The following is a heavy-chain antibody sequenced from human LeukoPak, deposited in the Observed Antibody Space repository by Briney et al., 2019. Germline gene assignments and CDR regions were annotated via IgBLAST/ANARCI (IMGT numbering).Heavy chain of an antibody. Sequence: ASVTVSCKASGYMFTNYYIHWVRQAPGQGLEWMGVINPSGGSTSYAEKFQGRVTMTRDTSTSTVYMELSSLRSDDTAVYYCARVPLGGSHLYSFDYWGQGTLVTVPS. CDR2: INPSGGST. CDR1: GYMFTNYY. D-gene: IGHD1-26*01. V-gene: IGHV1-46*01. CDR3: ARVPLGGSHLYSFDY. J-gene: IGHJ4*02.